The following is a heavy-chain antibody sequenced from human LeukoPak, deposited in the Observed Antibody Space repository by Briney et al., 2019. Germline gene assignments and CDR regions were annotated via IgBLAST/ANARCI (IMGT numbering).Heavy chain of an antibody. CDR1: GFTFKSYG. CDR3: ASLRLIVGATGHRDAFDI. D-gene: IGHD1-26*01. J-gene: IGHJ3*02. CDR2: ISAHNGDT. Sequence: GASVKVSCKASGFTFKSYGLSWVRQAPGQGLEGMGGISAHNGDTSYAQRFQGRLTMTTDTATSTAYMELSRLRSDDTAVYYCASLRLIVGATGHRDAFDIWGQGTMVTVSS. V-gene: IGHV1-18*01.